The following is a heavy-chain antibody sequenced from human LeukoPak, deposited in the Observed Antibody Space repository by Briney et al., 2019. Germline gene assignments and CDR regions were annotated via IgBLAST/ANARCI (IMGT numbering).Heavy chain of an antibody. Sequence: GGSLRLSCAASGFTFSSYGMHWVRQAPGKGLEWVAFIRYDGIDKYYADSVKGRFTISRDNSKNTLYLQMNSLRVEDTAVYYCAKAPGYDFWSGSQARSFDYWGQGTLVTVSS. CDR2: IRYDGIDK. CDR1: GFTFSSYG. J-gene: IGHJ4*02. V-gene: IGHV3-30*02. D-gene: IGHD3-3*01. CDR3: AKAPGYDFWSGSQARSFDY.